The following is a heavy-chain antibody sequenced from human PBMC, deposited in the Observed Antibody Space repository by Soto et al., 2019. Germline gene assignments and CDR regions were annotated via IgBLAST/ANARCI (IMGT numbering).Heavy chain of an antibody. V-gene: IGHV3-74*01. CDR3: ARGTPTSVDMVDY. CDR2: INGDGTIT. Sequence: PGGSLRLSCAASGFTFNNYWMHWVRQGPGKGQVWVSRINGDGTITDYADTERGRFTVSRDNSKNTMYLQIYSLIVEVTAVYYSARGTPTSVDMVDYWGQET. CDR1: GFTFNNYW. J-gene: IGHJ4*02. D-gene: IGHD1-7*01.